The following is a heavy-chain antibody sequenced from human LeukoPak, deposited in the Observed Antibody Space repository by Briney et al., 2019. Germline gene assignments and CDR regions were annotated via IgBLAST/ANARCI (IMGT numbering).Heavy chain of an antibody. CDR1: GGSFSGYY. Sequence: SETLSLTCAVYGGSFSGYYWSWIRQPPGKGLEWIGEINHSGSTNYNPSLKSRVTISVDTSKNQFSLKLSSVTAADTAVYYCASEYVDTAMVDWGQGTLVTVSS. V-gene: IGHV4-34*01. CDR2: INHSGST. J-gene: IGHJ4*02. CDR3: ASEYVDTAMVD. D-gene: IGHD5-18*01.